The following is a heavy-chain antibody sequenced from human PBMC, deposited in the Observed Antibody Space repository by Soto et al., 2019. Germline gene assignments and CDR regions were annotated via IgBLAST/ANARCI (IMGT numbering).Heavy chain of an antibody. CDR2: IIPIFGTA. Sequence: QVQLVQSGAEVKKPGSSVKVSCKASGGTFSSYAISWVRQAPGQGLEWMGGIIPIFGTANYAQKFQGRVTITADKCTSTDYLELSSLRSEDTDVYYCARDGAEGSADGMYYYYGIDVWGQGTTVTVSS. CDR1: GGTFSSYA. CDR3: ARDGAEGSADGMYYYYGIDV. V-gene: IGHV1-69*06. J-gene: IGHJ6*02.